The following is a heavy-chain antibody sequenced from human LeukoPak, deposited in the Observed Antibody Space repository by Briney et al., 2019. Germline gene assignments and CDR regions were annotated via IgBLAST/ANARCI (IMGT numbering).Heavy chain of an antibody. CDR3: ARSRWATSFDS. Sequence: LGESLKISCKGSGYSFTSYWIGWVRQMPGKGLEWMVIIYPDDSDTRYSPSFQGQVIISADKSINTAFLQWGSLKASDTGIYFCARSRWATSFDSWGQGALVTVSS. D-gene: IGHD3-16*01. CDR2: IYPDDSDT. CDR1: GYSFTSYW. V-gene: IGHV5-51*01. J-gene: IGHJ4*02.